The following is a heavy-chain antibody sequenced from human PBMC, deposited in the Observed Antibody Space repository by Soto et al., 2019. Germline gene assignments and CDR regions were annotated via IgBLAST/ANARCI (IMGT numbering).Heavy chain of an antibody. CDR3: AREKEMANQP. CDR2: ISYDGSNK. D-gene: IGHD2-2*01. J-gene: IGHJ4*02. V-gene: IGHV3-30-3*01. CDR1: GFTFSSYA. Sequence: GGSLRLSCAASGFTFSSYAMHWVRQAPGKGLEWVAVISYDGSNKYYADSVKGRFTISRDNSKNTLYLQMSSLRAEDTAVYYCAREKEMANQPWGQGTLVTVSS.